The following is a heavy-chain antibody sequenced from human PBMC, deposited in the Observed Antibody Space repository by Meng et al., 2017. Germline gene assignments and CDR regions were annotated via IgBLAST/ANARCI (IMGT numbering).Heavy chain of an antibody. CDR1: GYTQKNDG. Sequence: CKPTGYTQKNDGISWVHQHPGPRLEWMGRIIADYGNTNHAQKLQGRVTMTTDTSTSTAYMELRSLRSDDTAVYYCARGNYGDYLYYFDYWGQGTLVTVSS. D-gene: IGHD4-17*01. CDR2: IIADYGNT. J-gene: IGHJ4*02. CDR3: ARGNYGDYLYYFDY. V-gene: IGHV1-18*01.